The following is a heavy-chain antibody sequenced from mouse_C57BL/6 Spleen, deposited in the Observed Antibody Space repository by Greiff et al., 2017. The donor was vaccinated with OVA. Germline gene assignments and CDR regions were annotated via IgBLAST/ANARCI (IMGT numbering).Heavy chain of an antibody. CDR2: IDPENGDT. V-gene: IGHV14-4*01. Sequence: VQLQQSGAELVRPGASVKLSCTASGFNIKDDYMHWVKQRPEQGLEWIGWIDPENGDTEYASKFQGKATITADTSSNTAYLQLSSLTSEDTAVYYCTTSNRYFDVGGTGTTVTVSS. CDR1: GFNIKDDY. J-gene: IGHJ1*03. CDR3: TTSNRYFDV. D-gene: IGHD2-5*01.